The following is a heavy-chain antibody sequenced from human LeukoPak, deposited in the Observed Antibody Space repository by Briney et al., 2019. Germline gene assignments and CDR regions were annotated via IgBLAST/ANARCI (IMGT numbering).Heavy chain of an antibody. CDR1: GFTFSDYY. V-gene: IGHV3-11*01. D-gene: IGHD3-9*01. CDR2: ISSSGSTI. CDR3: ARAQSVLRYFDWLLYY. Sequence: GGSLRLSCAAPGFTFSDYYMSWIRQAPGKGLEWVSYISSSGSTIYYADSVKGRFTISRDNAKNSLYLQMNSLRAEDTAVYYCARAQSVLRYFDWLLYYWGQGTLVTVSS. J-gene: IGHJ4*02.